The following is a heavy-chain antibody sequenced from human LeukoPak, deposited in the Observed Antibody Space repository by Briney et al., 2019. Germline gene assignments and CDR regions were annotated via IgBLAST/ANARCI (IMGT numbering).Heavy chain of an antibody. D-gene: IGHD3-10*01. V-gene: IGHV1-2*04. CDR1: GYTFTGYY. CDR3: ARDGGSGSYYYYGMDV. Sequence: SVKVSCKASGYTFTGYYMHWVRQAPGQGLEWMGWINPNSGGTNYAQKFQGWVTMTRDTSISTAYMELSRLRSDDTAVYYCARDGGSGSYYYYGMDVWGQGTTVTVSS. CDR2: INPNSGGT. J-gene: IGHJ6*02.